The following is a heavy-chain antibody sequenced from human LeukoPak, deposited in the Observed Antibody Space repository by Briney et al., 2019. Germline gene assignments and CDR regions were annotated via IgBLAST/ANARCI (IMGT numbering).Heavy chain of an antibody. CDR3: ARDVGSITSGLDY. V-gene: IGHV1-18*01. J-gene: IGHJ4*02. Sequence: GASVKVSCKASGYTFTSYGISWVRQVPGQGLEWMGWISAYNGNTNYAQKVQGRVTMTTDTSTTTAYMELRSLTPDDTAVYYCARDVGSITSGLDYWGQGTLVTVSS. CDR1: GYTFTSYG. CDR2: ISAYNGNT. D-gene: IGHD3-10*01.